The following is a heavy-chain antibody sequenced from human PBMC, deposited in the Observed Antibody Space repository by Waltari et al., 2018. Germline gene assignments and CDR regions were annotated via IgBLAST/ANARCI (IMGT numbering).Heavy chain of an antibody. CDR3: ARQGSTVTTEDGMDV. CDR2: IYYSGRT. V-gene: IGHV4-39*01. CDR1: GGSISSSSYY. J-gene: IGHJ6*02. Sequence: QLQLQESGPGLVKPSETLSLTCTVSGGSISSSSYYWGWIRQPPGKGLEWIGSIYYSGRTYYNPSLKIRVTISVDTSKNQFSLKLSSVTAADTAVYYCARQGSTVTTEDGMDVWGQGTTVTVSS. D-gene: IGHD4-4*01.